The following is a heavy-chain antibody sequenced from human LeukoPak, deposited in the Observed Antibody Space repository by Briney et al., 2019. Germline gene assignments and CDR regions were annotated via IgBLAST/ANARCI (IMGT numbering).Heavy chain of an antibody. CDR2: IYSGGST. D-gene: IGHD3-10*01. CDR1: GFTVSSNY. CDR3: ASPYGSGSYPLDY. J-gene: IGHJ4*02. V-gene: IGHV3-66*01. Sequence: GGSLRLSCAASGFTVSSNYMSWVRQAPGKGLEWVSVIYSGGSTYYADSVKGRFTISRDNSKNTLYLQMNSLRAEDTAVYYCASPYGSGSYPLDYWGQGTLVTVSS.